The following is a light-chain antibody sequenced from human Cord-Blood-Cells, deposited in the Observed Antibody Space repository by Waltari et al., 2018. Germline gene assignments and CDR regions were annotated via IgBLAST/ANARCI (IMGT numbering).Light chain of an antibody. V-gene: IGKV3D-15*01. Sequence: DIVMTQSPATLSVSPGESATLSCRASQSVSSNLAWYQQKPGQAPRLLIYGASTRATGIPARFSGSGSGTEFTLTISSLQSEDFAVYYCQQYNNWPFTFGPGTKVDIK. CDR1: QSVSSN. CDR3: QQYNNWPFT. J-gene: IGKJ3*01. CDR2: GAS.